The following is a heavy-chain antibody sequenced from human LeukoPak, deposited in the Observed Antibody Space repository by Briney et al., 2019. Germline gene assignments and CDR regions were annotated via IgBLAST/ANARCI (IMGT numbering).Heavy chain of an antibody. Sequence: SETLSLTCAVYGGSFSGYHWSWIRQPPGKGLEWIGEINHSGSTNYNPSLKSRVTISVDTSKNQFSLKLSSVTAADTAVYYCARGGGDSYYMDVWDKGTTVTVSS. CDR1: GGSFSGYH. D-gene: IGHD3-16*01. CDR3: ARGGGDSYYMDV. J-gene: IGHJ6*03. CDR2: INHSGST. V-gene: IGHV4-34*01.